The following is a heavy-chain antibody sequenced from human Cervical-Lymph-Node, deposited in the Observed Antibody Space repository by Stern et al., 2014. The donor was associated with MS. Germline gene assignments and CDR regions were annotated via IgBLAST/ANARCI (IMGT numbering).Heavy chain of an antibody. CDR3: ARTEMATTFDY. Sequence: EDQLVESGGGLVQPGGSLRLSCAASGFTFSSYSMNWVRQAPGKGLEWVSYISSSSSTIYYADSVKGRFTISRDNAKNSLYLQMNSLRAEDTAVYYCARTEMATTFDYWGQGTLVTVSS. CDR1: GFTFSSYS. CDR2: ISSSSSTI. D-gene: IGHD5-24*01. J-gene: IGHJ4*02. V-gene: IGHV3-48*01.